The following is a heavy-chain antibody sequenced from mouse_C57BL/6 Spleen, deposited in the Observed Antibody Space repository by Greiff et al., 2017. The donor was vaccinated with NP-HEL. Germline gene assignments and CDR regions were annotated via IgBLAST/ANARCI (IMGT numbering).Heavy chain of an antibody. CDR3: ARETLVPFAY. V-gene: IGHV3-6*01. CDR2: ISYDGSN. D-gene: IGHD2-2*01. CDR1: GYSITSGYY. Sequence: VQLQQSGPGLVKPSQSLSLTCSVTGYSITSGYYWNWIRQFPGNKLEWMGYISYDGSNNYNPSLKNRISITRDTSKNQFFLKLNSVTTEDTATYYCARETLVPFAYWGQGTLVTVSA. J-gene: IGHJ3*01.